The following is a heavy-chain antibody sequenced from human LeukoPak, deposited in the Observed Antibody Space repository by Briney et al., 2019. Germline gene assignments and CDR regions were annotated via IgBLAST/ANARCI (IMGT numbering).Heavy chain of an antibody. Sequence: SETLSLTCAVYGGSFSGYYWSWIRQPPGKGLEWIGEINHSGSTNYNPSLKSRVTISVDTSKNQFSLKLSSVTAADTAVYYCAGRGAPVAGASSFDFWGQGTLVTVSS. D-gene: IGHD6-19*01. CDR3: AGRGAPVAGASSFDF. V-gene: IGHV4-34*01. CDR2: INHSGST. J-gene: IGHJ4*02. CDR1: GGSFSGYY.